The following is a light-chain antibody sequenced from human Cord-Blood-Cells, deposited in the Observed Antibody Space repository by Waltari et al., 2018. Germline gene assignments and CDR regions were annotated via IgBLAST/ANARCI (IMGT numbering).Light chain of an antibody. CDR2: GAS. V-gene: IGKV3-20*01. CDR1: QSVSSSY. Sequence: EVVLTPSPGTLSLAPGDRATLSCSASQSVSSSYLAWYQQKPGQAPRLLIYGASSRATGIPDRFSGSGSGTDFTLNISRLEPEDFAVYYCKQYGSSPLTFGGGTKVEIK. CDR3: KQYGSSPLT. J-gene: IGKJ4*01.